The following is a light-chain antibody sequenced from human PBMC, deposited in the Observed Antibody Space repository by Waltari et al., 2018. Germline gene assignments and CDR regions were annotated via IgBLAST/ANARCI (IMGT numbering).Light chain of an antibody. V-gene: IGLV2-8*01. Sequence: QTALTQPPSASGSPGQSVTISCSGTSSDIGGYNYVSWYRQPPGRAPKLLIYDVTKRPPVVPDRFSGSTHGNPASLTVSWLQAEDEADYYCSSYAGRNTVMFGGGTKLTVL. CDR1: SSDIGGYNY. J-gene: IGLJ3*02. CDR3: SSYAGRNTVM. CDR2: DVT.